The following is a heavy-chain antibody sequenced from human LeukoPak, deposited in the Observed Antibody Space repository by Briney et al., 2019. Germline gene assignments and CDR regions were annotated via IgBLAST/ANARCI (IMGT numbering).Heavy chain of an antibody. Sequence: SETLSLTCTVSGGSISSSSYYWCWIRQPPGKGLEWIGNMYDSGSTYYNPSLKSRVTISVDTSKNQFSLKLSSVTAADTAVYYCARRRGYDHFDYWGQGTLVTVSS. V-gene: IGHV4-39*01. CDR3: ARRRGYDHFDY. CDR1: GGSISSSSYY. D-gene: IGHD5-12*01. CDR2: MYDSGST. J-gene: IGHJ4*02.